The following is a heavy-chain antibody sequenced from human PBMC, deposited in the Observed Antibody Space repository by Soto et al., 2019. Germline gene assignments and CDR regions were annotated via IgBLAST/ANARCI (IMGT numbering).Heavy chain of an antibody. CDR2: IIPIFGTA. V-gene: IGHV1-69*12. CDR1: GGTFSSYA. CDR3: ARTHSSSTPGGAYYCYCMDV. Sequence: QVQLVQSGAEVKKPGSSVKVSCKASGGTFSSYAISWVRQAPGQGLEWMGGIIPIFGTANYAQKFQGRVTITADESTSTAYMELSSLRSEDTAVYYCARTHSSSTPGGAYYCYCMDVWGQGTTVTVSS. D-gene: IGHD6-6*01. J-gene: IGHJ6*02.